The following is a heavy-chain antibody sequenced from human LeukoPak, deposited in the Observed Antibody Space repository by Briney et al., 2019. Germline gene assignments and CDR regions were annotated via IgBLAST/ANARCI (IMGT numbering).Heavy chain of an antibody. D-gene: IGHD4/OR15-4a*01. V-gene: IGHV3-23*01. CDR2: ISGSGGST. CDR3: ARLHGAYPFDY. Sequence: GGSLRLSCAASGFTFSSYAMSWVRQAPGKGLEWVSAISGSGGSTYYADSVKGRFTISRDNAKNSVFLQMNSLRAEDTAVYYCARLHGAYPFDYWSQGTLVTVSS. CDR1: GFTFSSYA. J-gene: IGHJ4*02.